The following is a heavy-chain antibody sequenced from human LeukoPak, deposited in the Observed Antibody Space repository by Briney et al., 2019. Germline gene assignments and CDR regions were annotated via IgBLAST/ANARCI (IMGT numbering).Heavy chain of an antibody. CDR2: IIPIFGTA. D-gene: IGHD2-15*01. J-gene: IGHJ4*02. V-gene: IGHV1-69*06. CDR1: GYTFTSYG. Sequence: SVKVSCRASGYTFTSYGISWVRQAPGQGLEWMGGIIPIFGTANYAQKFQGRVTITADKSTSTAYMELSSLRSEDTAVYYCARGGGSCYVGSGCSFYWGQGTLVTVSS. CDR3: ARGGGSCYVGSGCSFY.